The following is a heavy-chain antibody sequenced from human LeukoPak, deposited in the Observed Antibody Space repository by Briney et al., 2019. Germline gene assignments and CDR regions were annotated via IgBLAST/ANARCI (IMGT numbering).Heavy chain of an antibody. Sequence: PGGSLRLSCAASGITFSSYAMSWVRQAPGKGLEWVANIKQDGSEKYYVDSVKGRFTISRDNAKNSLYLQMNSLRAEDTAVYYCARYHCSSSFDYWGQGTLVTVSS. J-gene: IGHJ4*02. CDR3: ARYHCSSSFDY. CDR1: GITFSSYA. CDR2: IKQDGSEK. D-gene: IGHD6-13*01. V-gene: IGHV3-7*01.